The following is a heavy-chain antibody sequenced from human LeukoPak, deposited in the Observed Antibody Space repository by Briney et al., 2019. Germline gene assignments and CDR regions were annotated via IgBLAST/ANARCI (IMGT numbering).Heavy chain of an antibody. CDR3: ARYFCGGVCYSGYFDS. CDR2: IYYSGST. CDR1: GGSISSSSSY. D-gene: IGHD2-21*02. Sequence: SETLSLTCTVSGGSISSSSSYWGWIRQPPGKGLDWIGHIYYSGSTYYNPSLKSRVTVSVDTSKKQFSLKLNSVTAADTAVYYCARYFCGGVCYSGYFDSWGQGTLVTVSS. V-gene: IGHV4-39*01. J-gene: IGHJ4*02.